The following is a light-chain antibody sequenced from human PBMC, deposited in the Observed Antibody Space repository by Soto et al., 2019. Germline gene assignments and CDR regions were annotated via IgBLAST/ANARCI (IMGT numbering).Light chain of an antibody. Sequence: DIQMTQSPSSLSASVGNRVTITCQASQDIATYLNWYQQTLGEAPKLLIYAASRLQIGVPSRFSGSGSGTDFTLTISSLQPEDFATYYCQQAYGAPPTFGQGTKVDIK. CDR3: QQAYGAPPT. V-gene: IGKV1-39*01. CDR1: QDIATY. J-gene: IGKJ1*01. CDR2: AAS.